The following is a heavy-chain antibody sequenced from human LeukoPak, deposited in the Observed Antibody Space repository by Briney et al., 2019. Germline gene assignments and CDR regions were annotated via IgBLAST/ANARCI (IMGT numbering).Heavy chain of an antibody. J-gene: IGHJ4*02. CDR1: GFTFSSYA. CDR3: AKDRGTTVYY. V-gene: IGHV3-30*02. D-gene: IGHD1-7*01. CDR2: IRYDGSNK. Sequence: PGGSLRLSCAASGFTFSSYAMHWVRQAPGKGLEWVAFIRYDGSNKYYADSVKGRFTISRDNSKNTLYLQMNSLRAEDTAVYYCAKDRGTTVYYWGQGTLVTVSS.